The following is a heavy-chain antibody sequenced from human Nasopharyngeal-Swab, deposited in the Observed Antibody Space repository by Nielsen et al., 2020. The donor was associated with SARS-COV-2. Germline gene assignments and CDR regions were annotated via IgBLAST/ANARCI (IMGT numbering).Heavy chain of an antibody. CDR2: ISYDGSHE. D-gene: IGHD4-11*01. CDR1: GFTFSSFA. CDR3: ARVLPGLRNIDY. J-gene: IGHJ4*02. V-gene: IGHV3-30*04. Sequence: GGSLRLSCAASGFTFSSFAMHRVRQAPGKGLEWVGVISYDGSHENYADSVRGRFTISRDNSKDTVHLQMNSLRPEDTAVYYCARVLPGLRNIDYWGQGTLVPVSS.